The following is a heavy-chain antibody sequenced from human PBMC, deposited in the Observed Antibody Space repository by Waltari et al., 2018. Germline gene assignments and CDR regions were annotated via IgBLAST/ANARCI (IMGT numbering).Heavy chain of an antibody. V-gene: IGHV1-8*03. J-gene: IGHJ3*02. CDR3: ARDSDFWSGDGAFDI. Sequence: QVQLVQSGDEVKKPGASVKVSCKASGYTFTSYELNWVRQATGQGLEWMGWMNPNSVNTGYAQKFQGRVTITRNTSISTAYMELSSLISEDTAVYYCARDSDFWSGDGAFDIWGQGTMVTVSS. CDR1: GYTFTSYE. CDR2: MNPNSVNT. D-gene: IGHD3-3*01.